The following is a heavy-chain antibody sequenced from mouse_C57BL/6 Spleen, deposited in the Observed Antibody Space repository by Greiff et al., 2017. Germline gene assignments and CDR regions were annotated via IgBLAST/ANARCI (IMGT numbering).Heavy chain of an antibody. V-gene: IGHV5-9-1*02. CDR2: ISGGGDYI. CDR3: TKAEGHYYGSSLYAMDY. J-gene: IGHJ4*01. CDR1: GFTFSSYA. D-gene: IGHD1-1*01. Sequence: EVKLMESGAGLVKPGGSLKLSCAASGFTFSSYAMSWVRQTPEKRLEWVAYISGGGDYIYYAATVKGRFTISSNNASNTLYLQMSRLKSEDTAMYYCTKAEGHYYGSSLYAMDYWGQGTSVTVSS.